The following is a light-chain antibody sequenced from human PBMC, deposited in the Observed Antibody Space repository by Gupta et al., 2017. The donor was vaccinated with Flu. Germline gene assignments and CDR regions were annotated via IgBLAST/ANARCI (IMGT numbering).Light chain of an antibody. CDR1: SSNIGSNT. V-gene: IGLV1-44*01. CDR2: SNN. Sequence: QSVLTQPPSASVTPGQRFTLSSSESSSNIGSNTVNWYHQTPGAAPNLLIYSNNQRHSGVPDRFSGSKSGTSASLAISGLQSEDEADYYCAAWDDSMNGRVFGGGTKLTVL. CDR3: AAWDDSMNGRV. J-gene: IGLJ3*02.